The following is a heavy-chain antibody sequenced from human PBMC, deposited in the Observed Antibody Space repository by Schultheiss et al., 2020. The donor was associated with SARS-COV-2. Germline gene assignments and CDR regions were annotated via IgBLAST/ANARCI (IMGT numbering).Heavy chain of an antibody. CDR3: ARADDYGGNSLDH. Sequence: GGSLRLSCAASGFTFSSYWMHWVRQAPGKGLVWVSVISQSGTTNYADSVKGRFTISRDNSKNRLNLQMNSLRPEDTAIYYCARADDYGGNSLDHWGQGTLVTVSS. J-gene: IGHJ4*02. D-gene: IGHD4-23*01. V-gene: IGHV3-53*05. CDR1: GFTFSSYW. CDR2: ISQSGTT.